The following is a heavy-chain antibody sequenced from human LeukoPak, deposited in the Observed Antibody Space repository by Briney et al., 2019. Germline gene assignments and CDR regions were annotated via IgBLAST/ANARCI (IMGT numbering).Heavy chain of an antibody. J-gene: IGHJ4*02. CDR2: ISTHNGNT. D-gene: IGHD3-9*01. Sequence: ASVKVSCKASGYTFTSSGISWVRQAPGQGLEWLGWISTHNGNTNYAQKFQGRVTMTTDTSTSTAYMELRSLRSDDTAVYYCARGASYVILTGYSYFDYWGQGTLVTVSS. V-gene: IGHV1-18*01. CDR3: ARGASYVILTGYSYFDY. CDR1: GYTFTSSG.